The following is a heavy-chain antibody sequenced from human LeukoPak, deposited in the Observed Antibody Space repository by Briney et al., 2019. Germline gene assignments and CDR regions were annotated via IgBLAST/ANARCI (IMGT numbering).Heavy chain of an antibody. CDR3: ATGIVVVPAATDDAFDI. D-gene: IGHD2-2*01. Sequence: ASVKVSCKVSGYTLTELSMHWVRQAPGKGLEWMGGFDPEDGETIYAQKFQGRVTMTEDTSTDTAYMELSSLRSEDTAVYYCATGIVVVPAATDDAFDIWGRGTMVTVSS. CDR1: GYTLTELS. CDR2: FDPEDGET. V-gene: IGHV1-24*01. J-gene: IGHJ3*02.